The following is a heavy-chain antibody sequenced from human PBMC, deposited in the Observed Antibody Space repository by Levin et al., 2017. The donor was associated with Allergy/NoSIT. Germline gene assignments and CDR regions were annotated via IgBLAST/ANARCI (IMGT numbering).Heavy chain of an antibody. CDR3: ARYSSSWTDYYYYYMDV. D-gene: IGHD6-13*01. CDR2: IYYSGST. J-gene: IGHJ6*03. V-gene: IGHV4-59*01. Sequence: ETLSLTCTVSGGSISSYYWSWIRQPPGKGLEWIGYIYYSGSTNYNPSLKSRVTITVDTSKNQSSLKLSSVTAADTAVYYCARYSSSWTDYYYYYMDVWGKGTTVTVSS. CDR1: GGSISSYY.